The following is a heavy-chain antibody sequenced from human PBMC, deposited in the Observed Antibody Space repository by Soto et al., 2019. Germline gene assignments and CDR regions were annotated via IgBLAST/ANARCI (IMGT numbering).Heavy chain of an antibody. V-gene: IGHV4-30-2*01. Sequence: QLQLQESGSGLVKPSQTLSLTCAVSGGSISSGGYAWNWIRQPPGKGLEWIGYIYHSGYTSYNPSLKSRVTISVDKSKNQFSLKLSFVTAADTAVYYCARDSLTGNYFAPWGQGTLVTVSS. CDR3: ARDSLTGNYFAP. J-gene: IGHJ5*02. CDR2: IYHSGYT. CDR1: GGSISSGGYA. D-gene: IGHD1-7*01.